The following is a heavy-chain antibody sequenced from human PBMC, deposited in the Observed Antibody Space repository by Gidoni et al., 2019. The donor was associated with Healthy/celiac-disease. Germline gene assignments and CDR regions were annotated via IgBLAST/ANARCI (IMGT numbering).Heavy chain of an antibody. CDR1: GFTFDDYA. D-gene: IGHD3-10*01. Sequence: EVQLVESGGGLVQPGRSLRLSCAASGFTFDDYAMHWVRQAPGKGLEWVSGISWNSGSIGYADSLKVRFTISRDNAKNSLYLQMNSLRAEYTALYYCAKDVVGGSGSYYDAGALFDYWGQGTLVTVSS. V-gene: IGHV3-9*01. J-gene: IGHJ4*02. CDR2: ISWNSGSI. CDR3: AKDVVGGSGSYYDAGALFDY.